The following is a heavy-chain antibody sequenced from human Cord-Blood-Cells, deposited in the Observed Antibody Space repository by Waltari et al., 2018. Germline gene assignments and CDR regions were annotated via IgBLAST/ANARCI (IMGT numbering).Heavy chain of an antibody. J-gene: IGHJ4*02. CDR2: INPNSGGT. CDR3: ARAMRPNTGGVCYDY. D-gene: IGHD2-8*02. V-gene: IGHV1-2*04. Sequence: QVQLVQSGAEVKKPGASVKVSCKASGYTFTGYYMHWVRQAPGQGLEWMGWINPNSGGTNYAQKFQGWVTMTRDTSISTAYMELSRLRSDDTAVYYCARAMRPNTGGVCYDYWGQGTLVTVSS. CDR1: GYTFTGYY.